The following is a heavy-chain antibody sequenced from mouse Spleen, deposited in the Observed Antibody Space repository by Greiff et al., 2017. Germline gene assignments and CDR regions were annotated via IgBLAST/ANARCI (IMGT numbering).Heavy chain of an antibody. D-gene: IGHD4-1*01. CDR3: ARTGALFDY. Sequence: VKLQQPGAELVMPGASVKLSCKASGYTFTSYWMHWVKQRPGQGLEWIGEIDPSDSYTNYNQKFKGKATLTVDKSSSTAYMQLSSLTSEDSAVYYCARTGALFDYWGQGTTLTVSS. V-gene: IGHV1-69*01. CDR1: GYTFTSYW. CDR2: IDPSDSYT. J-gene: IGHJ2*01.